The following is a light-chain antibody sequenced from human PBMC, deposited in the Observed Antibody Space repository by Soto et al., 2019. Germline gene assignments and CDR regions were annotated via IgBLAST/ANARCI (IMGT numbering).Light chain of an antibody. CDR2: EVS. Sequence: QSALTQPPSASGSPGQSVTISCTGTSSDVGAYNYVSWYQQHPGKAPKVTIYEVSKRPSGVPDRFSGSKSGNTASLTVSGLQAEDEADYYCTSYAGINNLGVFGTGTKLTVL. J-gene: IGLJ1*01. CDR3: TSYAGINNLGV. CDR1: SSDVGAYNY. V-gene: IGLV2-8*01.